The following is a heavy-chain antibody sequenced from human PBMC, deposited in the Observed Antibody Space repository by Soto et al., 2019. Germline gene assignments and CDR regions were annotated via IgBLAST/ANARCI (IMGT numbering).Heavy chain of an antibody. Sequence: ASVKVSCKASGYTFTSYGISWVRQAPGQGLEWMGWISAYNGNTNYAQKLQGRVTMTTDTSTSTAYMELRSLRSDDTAVYYCARDPYGRILTGSNGMDVWGQGTTVTVSS. CDR3: ARDPYGRILTGSNGMDV. CDR2: ISAYNGNT. D-gene: IGHD3-9*01. CDR1: GYTFTSYG. J-gene: IGHJ6*02. V-gene: IGHV1-18*04.